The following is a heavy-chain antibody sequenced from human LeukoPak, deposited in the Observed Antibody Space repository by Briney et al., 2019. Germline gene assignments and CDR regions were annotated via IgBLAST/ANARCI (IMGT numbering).Heavy chain of an antibody. D-gene: IGHD4-17*01. CDR2: IYSGGTT. J-gene: IGHJ4*02. V-gene: IGHV3-53*01. Sequence: GGSLRLSCAASGFTVSTNYMSWVRQAPGKGLEWVSIIYSGGTTYYADSVKGRFTISRDNSKNTLYLQMDSLRAEDTAVYYCARAPSVTTNFDCWGQGTLVTVSP. CDR1: GFTVSTNY. CDR3: ARAPSVTTNFDC.